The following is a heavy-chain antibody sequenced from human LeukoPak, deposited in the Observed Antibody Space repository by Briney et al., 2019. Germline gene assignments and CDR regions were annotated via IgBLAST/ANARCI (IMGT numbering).Heavy chain of an antibody. D-gene: IGHD6-19*01. CDR2: IYYSGST. Sequence: PSETLSLTCTVSGGXISSYYRSWIRQPPGKGLEWIGYIYYSGSTNYNPSLKSRVTISVDTSKNQFSLKLSSVTAADTAVYYCARGYSSGWSDYWGQGTLVTVSS. V-gene: IGHV4-59*01. CDR1: GGXISSYY. CDR3: ARGYSSGWSDY. J-gene: IGHJ4*02.